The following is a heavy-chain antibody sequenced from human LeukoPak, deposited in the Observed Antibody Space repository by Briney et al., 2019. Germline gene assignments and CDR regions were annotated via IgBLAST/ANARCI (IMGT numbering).Heavy chain of an antibody. V-gene: IGHV5-51*01. D-gene: IGHD2-8*01. CDR3: ARRGCANGVCHMETFDY. CDR1: GYSFTSYW. J-gene: IGHJ4*02. Sequence: AGESLKISCKGSGYSFTSYWIGWVRQMPGKGLEWMGIIYPGDSDTRYSPSLQGQVTISADKSISTAYLQWSSLKASDTAMYYCARRGCANGVCHMETFDYWGQGTLVTVSS. CDR2: IYPGDSDT.